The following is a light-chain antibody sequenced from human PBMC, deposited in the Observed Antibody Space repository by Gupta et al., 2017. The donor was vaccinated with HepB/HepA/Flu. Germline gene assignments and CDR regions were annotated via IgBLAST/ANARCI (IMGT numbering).Light chain of an antibody. CDR3: QAWDSSTVV. CDR2: QDA. J-gene: IGLJ2*01. V-gene: IGLV3-1*01. Sequence: SYELTQPPSMSVSPGQTASITCSGDKLGDKYACWYQQKPGQPPVVLIYQDAKRPSGIPERFSGSNSGNTATLTIRGTQTMDEADYYFQAWDSSTVVFGGGTKLTVL. CDR1: KLGDKY.